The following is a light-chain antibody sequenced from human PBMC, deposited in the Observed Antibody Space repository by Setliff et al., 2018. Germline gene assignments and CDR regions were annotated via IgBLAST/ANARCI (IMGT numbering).Light chain of an antibody. V-gene: IGKV1-5*03. CDR1: QSINRY. J-gene: IGKJ1*01. CDR3: QQYDSFSLWA. Sequence: DIQVTQSPSTLSASVGDRVTITCRASQSINRYLAWYQQKPGQAPTLLIYKASNLEAGVPSRFSGSGSGTEFTLTISSLQPDDFATYYCQQYDSFSLWAFGQGTKV. CDR2: KAS.